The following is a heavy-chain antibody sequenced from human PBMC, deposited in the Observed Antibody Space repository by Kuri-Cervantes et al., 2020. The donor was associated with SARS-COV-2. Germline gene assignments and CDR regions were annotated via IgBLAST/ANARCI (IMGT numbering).Heavy chain of an antibody. V-gene: IGHV3-30*18. CDR2: ISYDVNKK. J-gene: IGHJ5*01. D-gene: IGHD2-21*01. Sequence: GGSLRLSCAASGLTFNSFGMQWVRQAPGKGLEWVAVISYDVNKKHYGDSVRGRFTISRDNSNNTLYLQVNRLRAEDTALYYCAKDRVGVLDSWGQGTQVTVSS. CDR1: GLTFNSFG. CDR3: AKDRVGVLDS.